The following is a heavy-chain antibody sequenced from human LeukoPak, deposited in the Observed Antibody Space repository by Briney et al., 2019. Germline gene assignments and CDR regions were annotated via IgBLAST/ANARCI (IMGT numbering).Heavy chain of an antibody. CDR3: AREKNDYGDAFDY. V-gene: IGHV4-39*02. CDR1: GGSISSSIYY. Sequence: SETLSLTCTVSGGSISSSIYYWGWIRQPPGKGLEWIGSIYYSGSTYYNPSLKSRVTISVDTSKNQFSLKLSSVTAADTAVYYCAREKNDYGDAFDYWGQGTLVTVSS. J-gene: IGHJ4*02. CDR2: IYYSGST. D-gene: IGHD4-17*01.